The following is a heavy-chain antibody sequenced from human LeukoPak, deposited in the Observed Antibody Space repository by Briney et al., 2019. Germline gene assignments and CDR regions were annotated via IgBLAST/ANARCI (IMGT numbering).Heavy chain of an antibody. CDR3: ARALAMIVLVPPGY. CDR2: INPNSGGT. D-gene: IGHD3-22*01. V-gene: IGHV1-2*02. Sequence: ASVKVSCKASGYTFTGYYMHWVRQAPGQGLEWRGWINPNSGGTNYAQKFQGRVTMTRDTSISTAYMELSRLRSDDTAVYYCARALAMIVLVPPGYWGQGPLVTVSS. CDR1: GYTFTGYY. J-gene: IGHJ4*02.